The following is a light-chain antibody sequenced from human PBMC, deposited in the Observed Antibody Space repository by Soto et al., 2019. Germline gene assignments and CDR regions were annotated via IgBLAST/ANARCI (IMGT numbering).Light chain of an antibody. CDR2: VAS. V-gene: IGKV3-20*01. J-gene: IGKJ4*01. CDR1: QSVSSSY. Sequence: EIVLTQSPGTLSLSPGERATLSCRASQSVSSSYLAWYQKKPGQAPRLLIYVASSRATGIPDRFSGSGSGTDFPLTISRLEPEDFAVYYCQQYGSSPFTFGGGTKVEIK. CDR3: QQYGSSPFT.